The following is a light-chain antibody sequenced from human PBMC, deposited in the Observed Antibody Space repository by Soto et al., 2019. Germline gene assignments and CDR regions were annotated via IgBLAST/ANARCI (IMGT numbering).Light chain of an antibody. Sequence: EVVMTQSPATLSVSPGERATLSCRASQSVSSSYLAWYQQKPGQAPRLLIYGASSRATGIPARFSGSGSETEFTLSIRSLQSEDFAVYFCQQYNNWPSFGQGTRLEIK. CDR3: QQYNNWPS. CDR2: GAS. J-gene: IGKJ5*01. CDR1: QSVSSSY. V-gene: IGKV3D-15*01.